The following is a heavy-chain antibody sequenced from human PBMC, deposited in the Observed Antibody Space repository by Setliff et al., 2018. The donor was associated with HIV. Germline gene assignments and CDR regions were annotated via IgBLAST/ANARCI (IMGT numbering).Heavy chain of an antibody. D-gene: IGHD2-2*01. CDR1: GFTFSNQV. J-gene: IGHJ5*02. CDR2: ISGTGADT. V-gene: IGHV3-23*01. Sequence: GGSLRLSCAASGFTFSNQVMTWVRQAPGKGLEWVSSISGTGADTYYADSVKGRFAISRDNSKNTLYLQMNSLRAEDTALYYCAKDIIPAGLFHDLWGQGTLVTVSS. CDR3: AKDIIPAGLFHDL.